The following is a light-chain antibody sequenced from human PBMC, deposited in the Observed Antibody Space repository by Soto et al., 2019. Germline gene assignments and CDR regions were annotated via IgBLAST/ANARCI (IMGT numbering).Light chain of an antibody. CDR2: WAS. CDR1: QIFLYSSNNKNY. CDR3: QQYYSTPWT. V-gene: IGKV4-1*01. Sequence: DSVMTQSPDSLALSLGERATVNCKSSQIFLYSSNNKNYLAWYQQKPGQPPKLLIYWASTRESGVPDRFSGSGSGTDFTLTISSLQAEDVAVYYCQQYYSTPWTFGQGTKVDIK. J-gene: IGKJ1*01.